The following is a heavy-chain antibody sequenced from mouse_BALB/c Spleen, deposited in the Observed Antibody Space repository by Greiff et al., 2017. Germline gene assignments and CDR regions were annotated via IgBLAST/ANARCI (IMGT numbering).Heavy chain of an antibody. Sequence: QVQLQQPGAELVKPGASVKLSCKASGYTFTSYWMHWVKQRPGQGLEWIGEINPSNGRTNYNEKFKSKATLTVDKSSSTAYMQLSSLTSEDSAVYYCASRYDGYYVIYWGQGTTLTVSS. CDR3: ASRYDGYYVIY. CDR1: GYTFTSYW. CDR2: INPSNGRT. D-gene: IGHD2-3*01. J-gene: IGHJ2*01. V-gene: IGHV1S81*02.